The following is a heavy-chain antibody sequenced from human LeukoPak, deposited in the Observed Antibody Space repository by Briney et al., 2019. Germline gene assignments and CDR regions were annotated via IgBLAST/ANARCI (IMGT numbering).Heavy chain of an antibody. J-gene: IGHJ4*02. CDR1: GFTFSSYG. V-gene: IGHV3-30*18. D-gene: IGHD3-10*01. CDR2: ISYDGSNK. Sequence: PGGSLRLSCAASGFTFSSYGMHWVRQAPGKGLEWVAVISYDGSNKYYADSVKGRFTISRDNSKNTLYLQINSLRAEDTAVYYCAKDPAVVWFGGHPDYWGQGTLVTVSS. CDR3: AKDPAVVWFGGHPDY.